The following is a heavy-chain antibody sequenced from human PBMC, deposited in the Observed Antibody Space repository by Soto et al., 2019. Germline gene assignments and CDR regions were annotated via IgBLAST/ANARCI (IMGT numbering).Heavy chain of an antibody. CDR1: GFAFNNYG. CDR2: ISKSDYT. J-gene: IGHJ4*02. D-gene: IGHD2-2*01. V-gene: IGHV3-21*01. CDR3: AREDSIIIPAVSDF. Sequence: GGSLRLSCTVSGFAFNNYGINWVRQAPGKGLEWVSSISKSDYTYYSDSVKGRFTISRDNAKNSVSLQMNTMRVEDTAVYYCAREDSIIIPAVSDFWGQGTLVTVSS.